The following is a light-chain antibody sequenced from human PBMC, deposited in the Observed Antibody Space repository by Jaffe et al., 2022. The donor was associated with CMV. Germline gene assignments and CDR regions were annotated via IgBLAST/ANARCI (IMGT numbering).Light chain of an antibody. J-gene: IGKJ4*01. CDR2: GAY. Sequence: EIVMTQSPATLSVSPGERATLSCRASQSVSNSLAWYQQKPGQAPRLLIYGAYTRATGIPARFSGSGSGTEFTLTISSLQSEDFAVYYCQQYNNWPPLTFGGGTKVEIK. CDR1: QSVSNS. CDR3: QQYNNWPPLT. V-gene: IGKV3-15*01.